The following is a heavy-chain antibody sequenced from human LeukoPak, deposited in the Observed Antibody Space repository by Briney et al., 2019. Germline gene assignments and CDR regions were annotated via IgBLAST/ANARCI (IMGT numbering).Heavy chain of an antibody. J-gene: IGHJ6*02. CDR2: IYYSGST. Sequence: SRTLSLTCTVSGGSISSGGYYWNWIRQHPGKGLEWIGYIYYSGSTYYNPSLKSRVTISVDTSKNQFSLKLSSVTAADTAVYYCASSGYSYPYYYYGMGVWGQGTTVTVSS. V-gene: IGHV4-31*03. CDR1: GGSISSGGYY. CDR3: ASSGYSYPYYYYGMGV. D-gene: IGHD5-18*01.